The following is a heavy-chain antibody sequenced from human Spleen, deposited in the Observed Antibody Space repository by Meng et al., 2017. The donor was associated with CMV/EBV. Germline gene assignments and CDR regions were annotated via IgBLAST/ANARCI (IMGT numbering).Heavy chain of an antibody. CDR2: ITASGGST. V-gene: IGHV3-23*01. CDR1: EFTFSNYA. Sequence: GESLKISCAASEFTFSNYAMSWVRQAPGRGLAWVSAITASGGSTYYADSVQGRFTVSRDNSKNSLYLQMNSLRAEDTAVYYCARESNTPRRYYYGMDVWGQGTTVTVSS. J-gene: IGHJ6*02. D-gene: IGHD6-6*01. CDR3: ARESNTPRRYYYGMDV.